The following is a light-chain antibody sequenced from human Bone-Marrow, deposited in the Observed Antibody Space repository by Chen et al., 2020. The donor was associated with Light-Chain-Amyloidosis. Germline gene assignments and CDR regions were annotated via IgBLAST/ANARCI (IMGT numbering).Light chain of an antibody. CDR3: QVWDRSSDRPV. CDR1: NSGSTS. Sequence: SYVLTQPSSVSVAPGPTATLACGGNNSGSTSVHWYQQTPGQAPLLVVYDDSDRPSGIPERLSGSNSGNTATLTISRVEAGDEADYYCQVWDRSSDRPVFGGGTKLTVL. V-gene: IGLV3-21*02. CDR2: DDS. J-gene: IGLJ3*02.